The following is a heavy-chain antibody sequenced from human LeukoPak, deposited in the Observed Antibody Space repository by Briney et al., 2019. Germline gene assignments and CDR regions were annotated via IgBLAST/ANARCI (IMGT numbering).Heavy chain of an antibody. Sequence: TGGSLRLSCAASELTVDDYAMHWVRQAPGKGLEWASLIIGDGGTTYYADSVKGRFTISRDSSTNSLYLLMNSLRTEDTAFYYCAKGSSTGRGPYFDYWGQGTLVTVSS. CDR1: ELTVDDYA. CDR2: IIGDGGTT. D-gene: IGHD3-10*01. CDR3: AKGSSTGRGPYFDY. V-gene: IGHV3-43*02. J-gene: IGHJ4*02.